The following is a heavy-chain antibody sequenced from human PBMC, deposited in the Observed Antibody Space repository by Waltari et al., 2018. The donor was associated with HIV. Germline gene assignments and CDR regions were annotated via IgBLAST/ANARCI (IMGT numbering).Heavy chain of an antibody. D-gene: IGHD3-3*01. J-gene: IGHJ5*02. CDR3: ARGGFWSGYYTRKGYWFDP. V-gene: IGHV4-34*01. Sequence: QVQLQQWGAGLLKPSETLSLTCAVYGGSFSGYYWSWIRQPPGKGLEWIGEINHSGSTNYNPSLKSRVTISVDTSKNQFSLKLSSVTAADTAVYYCARGGFWSGYYTRKGYWFDPWGQGTLVTVSS. CDR1: GGSFSGYY. CDR2: INHSGST.